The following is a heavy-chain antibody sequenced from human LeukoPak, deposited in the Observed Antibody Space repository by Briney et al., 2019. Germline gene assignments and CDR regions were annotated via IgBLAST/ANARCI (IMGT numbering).Heavy chain of an antibody. V-gene: IGHV3-23*01. CDR2: ISDTGGDP. Sequence: GGSLRLSCAASGFTFSSDAMNWVRQAPGKGLEWVSGISDTGGDPYYADSVKGRFTISRDKSKNTLDLQMNSLRAEDTAVYYCAKGTMHDYWGQGTLVTVSA. J-gene: IGHJ4*02. D-gene: IGHD4/OR15-4a*01. CDR3: AKGTMHDY. CDR1: GFTFSSDA.